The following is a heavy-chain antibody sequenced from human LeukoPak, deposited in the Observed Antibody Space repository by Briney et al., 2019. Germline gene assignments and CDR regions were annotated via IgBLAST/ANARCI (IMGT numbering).Heavy chain of an antibody. V-gene: IGHV1-69*13. Sequence: SVKVSCKASGGTFSSYAISWLRQAPGQGLEWMGGIIPIFGTANYAQKFQGRVTITADESTSTAYMELSSLRSEDTAVYYCARGTQRSRHFDYWGQGTLVTVSS. D-gene: IGHD2-2*01. CDR1: GGTFSSYA. CDR3: ARGTQRSRHFDY. CDR2: IIPIFGTA. J-gene: IGHJ4*02.